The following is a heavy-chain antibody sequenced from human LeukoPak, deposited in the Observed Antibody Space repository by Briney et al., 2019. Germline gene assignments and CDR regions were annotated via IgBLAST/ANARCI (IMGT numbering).Heavy chain of an antibody. CDR3: ARVFGVVINSSLYYYYMDV. J-gene: IGHJ6*03. Sequence: SGTLSLTCTVSGGSISGFYWSWIRQPPGKGLEWIGYIYYTGSTNYNPSLKSRVTISVDTSKNQFSLKLSSVTAADTAVYYCARVFGVVINSSLYYYYMDVWGKGTTVTVSS. CDR1: GGSISGFY. V-gene: IGHV4-59*08. D-gene: IGHD3-3*01. CDR2: IYYTGST.